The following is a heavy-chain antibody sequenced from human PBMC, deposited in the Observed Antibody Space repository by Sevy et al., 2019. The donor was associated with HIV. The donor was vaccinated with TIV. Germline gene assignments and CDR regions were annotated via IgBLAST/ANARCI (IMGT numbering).Heavy chain of an antibody. J-gene: IGHJ6*03. CDR1: GGSFSGYY. Sequence: SETLSLTCAVYGGSFSGYYWSWIRQPPGKGLEWIGEINHSGSTNYNPSLKSRVTISVDTSKNQFSLKLSSVTAADTAVYNCARGFNMDVWGKGTTVTVSS. CDR3: ARGFNMDV. CDR2: INHSGST. V-gene: IGHV4-34*01.